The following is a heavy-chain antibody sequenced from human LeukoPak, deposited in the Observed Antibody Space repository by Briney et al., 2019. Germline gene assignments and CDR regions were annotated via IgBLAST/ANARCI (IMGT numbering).Heavy chain of an antibody. V-gene: IGHV3-30-3*01. D-gene: IGHD2-15*01. Sequence: PPGGSLRLSCAASGFTFSSYAMHWVRQAPGKGLEWVAVISYDGSNKYYADSVRGRFTISRDNAKNSLYLQMNSLRAEDTAVYYCVRDNPRCCGVVPANIDDYWGQGTLVTVSS. CDR1: GFTFSSYA. CDR3: VRDNPRCCGVVPANIDDY. CDR2: ISYDGSNK. J-gene: IGHJ4*02.